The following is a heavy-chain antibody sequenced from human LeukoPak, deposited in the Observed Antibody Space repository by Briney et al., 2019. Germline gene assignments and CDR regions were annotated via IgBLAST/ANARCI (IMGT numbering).Heavy chain of an antibody. CDR1: GGTFSSYA. V-gene: IGHV1-69*05. CDR3: AREPPRRIAAAGTRWFDP. Sequence: SVKVSCKASGGTFSSYAISWVRQAPGQGLEWMGGIIPIFGTANYAQKFQGRVTITTDESTSTAYLELSSLRSEDTAEYYCAREPPRRIAAAGTRWFDPWGQGTLVTVSS. J-gene: IGHJ5*02. D-gene: IGHD6-13*01. CDR2: IIPIFGTA.